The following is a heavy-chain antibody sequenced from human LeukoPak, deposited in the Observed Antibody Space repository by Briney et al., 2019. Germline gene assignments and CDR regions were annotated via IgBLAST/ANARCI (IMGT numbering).Heavy chain of an antibody. CDR3: ARLIWSGYYLPDY. Sequence: SETLSLTCAVYGGSFSGYYWSWIRQPPGKGLEWIGEINHSGSTNYNPSLKGRVTISVDTSKNQFSLKLSSVTAADTAVYYCARLIWSGYYLPDYWGQGTLVTVSS. J-gene: IGHJ4*02. V-gene: IGHV4-34*01. CDR2: INHSGST. D-gene: IGHD3-3*01. CDR1: GGSFSGYY.